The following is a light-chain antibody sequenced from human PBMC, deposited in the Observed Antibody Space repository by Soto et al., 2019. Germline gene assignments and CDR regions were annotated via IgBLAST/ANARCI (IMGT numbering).Light chain of an antibody. J-gene: IGKJ1*01. CDR2: DAS. Sequence: DIPLTQSPSTLSASVGDRFTITCRASQSISSWLAWYQHKPGKAPKLLIYDASNLDSGVPSRFSGSGSGTEFSLTISNLQPDDCATYYCQQYENYWTFGQGTKVDIK. CDR1: QSISSW. CDR3: QQYENYWT. V-gene: IGKV1-5*01.